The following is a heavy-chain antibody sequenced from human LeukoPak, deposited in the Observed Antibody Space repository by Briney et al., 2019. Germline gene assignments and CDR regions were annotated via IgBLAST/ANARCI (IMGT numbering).Heavy chain of an antibody. CDR3: ARVHEAFDAFDI. V-gene: IGHV3-21*01. Sequence: GESLRLSCAASGFTFSSYSMNWVRPAPGKGLEWVSSISSSSSYIYHADSVKGRFTISRDNAKNSLYLQMNSLRAEDTAVYYCARVHEAFDAFDIWGQGTMVTVSS. CDR1: GFTFSSYS. J-gene: IGHJ3*02. CDR2: ISSSSSYI.